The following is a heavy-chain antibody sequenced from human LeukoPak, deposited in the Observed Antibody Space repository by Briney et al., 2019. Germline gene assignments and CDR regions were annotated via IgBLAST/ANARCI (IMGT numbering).Heavy chain of an antibody. CDR2: IKSKSDGGTT. J-gene: IGHJ4*02. V-gene: IGHV3-15*01. D-gene: IGHD3-9*01. CDR1: GFTFSTAW. CDR3: AKDGFRGDILTGPKGGFVDY. Sequence: PGGSLRLSCAGSGFTFSTAWMTWVRQAPGKGLEWLGRIKSKSDGGTTDYAAPVKGRFSISRDDSKNTLYLQMNSLRAEDTAVYYCAKDGFRGDILTGPKGGFVDYWGQGTLVTVSS.